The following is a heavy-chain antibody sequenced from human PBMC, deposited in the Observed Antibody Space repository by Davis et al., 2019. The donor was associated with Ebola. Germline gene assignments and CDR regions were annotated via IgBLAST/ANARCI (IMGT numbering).Heavy chain of an antibody. CDR2: ISGSGSST. CDR1: GFTFSSYA. J-gene: IGHJ4*02. CDR3: AKDNFILFAVESFDY. V-gene: IGHV3-23*01. D-gene: IGHD6-19*01. Sequence: GESLKISCAASGFTFSSYAMNWVRQAPGKGLEWVSGISGSGSSTYFVDSVKGRFTISRDNSKNTLYLQMNSLRAEDTAVYYCAKDNFILFAVESFDYWGQGTLVTVSS.